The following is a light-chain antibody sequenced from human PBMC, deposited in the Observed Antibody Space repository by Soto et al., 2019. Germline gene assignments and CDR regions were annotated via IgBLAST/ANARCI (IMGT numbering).Light chain of an antibody. CDR3: QQLKSYPFT. V-gene: IGKV1-13*02. J-gene: IGKJ5*01. CDR1: QGISSA. Sequence: AIQLTQSPSSLSASVGDRVSITCRASQGISSALAWYQHKPGKPPKILIYDASSLQSGVPSRFSGSESGTECPLTISSLQPEDFATYYCQQLKSYPFTFGQGTRLEIK. CDR2: DAS.